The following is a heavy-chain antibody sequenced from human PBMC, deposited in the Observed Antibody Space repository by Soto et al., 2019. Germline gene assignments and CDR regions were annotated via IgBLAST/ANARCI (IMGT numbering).Heavy chain of an antibody. CDR3: AKDGLRYCTNGVCYVSWFDP. D-gene: IGHD2-8*01. CDR2: ISGSGGST. J-gene: IGHJ5*02. Sequence: GGSLRLSCAASGFTFSSYAMSWVRQAPGKGLEWVSAISGSGGSTYYADSVKGRFTISRDNSKNTLYLQMNSLRAEDTAVYYCAKDGLRYCTNGVCYVSWFDPWGQGTLVTVSS. CDR1: GFTFSSYA. V-gene: IGHV3-23*01.